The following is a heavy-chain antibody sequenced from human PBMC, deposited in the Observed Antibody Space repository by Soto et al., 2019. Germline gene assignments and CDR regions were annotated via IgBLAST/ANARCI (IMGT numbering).Heavy chain of an antibody. J-gene: IGHJ6*02. CDR2: IYHSGST. D-gene: IGHD2-15*01. Sequence: QLQLQESGSGLVKPSQTLSLTCAVSGGSISSGGYSWSWIRQPPGKGLEWIGYIYHSGSTYYNPSLKSRVTISVDRSKNQFSLKLSSVTAADTAVYYCARGGGNPPYYYCMDVWGQGTTVTVSS. CDR1: GGSISSGGYS. V-gene: IGHV4-30-2*01. CDR3: ARGGGNPPYYYCMDV.